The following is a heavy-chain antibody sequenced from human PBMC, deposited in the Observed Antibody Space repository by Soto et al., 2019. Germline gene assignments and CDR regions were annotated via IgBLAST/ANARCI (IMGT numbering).Heavy chain of an antibody. CDR3: AKDRLLTIFGVVTPFDP. CDR1: GFTFSSYA. V-gene: IGHV3-23*01. D-gene: IGHD3-3*01. Sequence: XESLRLSCAASGFTFSSYAMSWVRQAPGKGLEWVSAISGSGGSTYYADSVKGRFTISRDNSKNTLYLQMNSLRAEDTAVYYCAKDRLLTIFGVVTPFDPWGQGTLVTVSS. CDR2: ISGSGGST. J-gene: IGHJ5*02.